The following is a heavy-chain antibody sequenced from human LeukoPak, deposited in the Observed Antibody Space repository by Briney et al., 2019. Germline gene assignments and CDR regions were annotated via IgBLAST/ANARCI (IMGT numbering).Heavy chain of an antibody. V-gene: IGHV4-59*08. CDR2: IYYSGST. Sequence: SETLSLTCTVSGGSISSYYWSWIRQPPGKGLEWIGYIYYSGSTNYNPSLKSRVTISVDTSKNQFSLKLSSVTAADTAVYYCARLYGDYPNANWFDPRGQGTLVTVSS. D-gene: IGHD4-17*01. CDR3: ARLYGDYPNANWFDP. J-gene: IGHJ5*02. CDR1: GGSISSYY.